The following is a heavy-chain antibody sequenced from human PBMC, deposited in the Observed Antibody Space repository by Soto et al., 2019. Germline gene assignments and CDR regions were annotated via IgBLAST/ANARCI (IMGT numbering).Heavy chain of an antibody. D-gene: IGHD5-18*01. V-gene: IGHV4-31*03. CDR3: AREADRHGYVRDY. J-gene: IGHJ4*02. CDR2: IYYSAST. CDR1: GGSISSGGYY. Sequence: QVQLQESGPGLVKPSQTLSLTCTVSGGSISSGGYYWSWIRQHPGKSLEWIGYIYYSASTYYNPSLKSRVTISVDTSKNQFSLELRSVTAADTAVYYCAREADRHGYVRDYWGQGTLVTVSS.